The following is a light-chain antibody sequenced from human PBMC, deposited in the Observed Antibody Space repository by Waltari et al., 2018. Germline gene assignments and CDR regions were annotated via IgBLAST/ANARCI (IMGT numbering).Light chain of an antibody. CDR2: EVT. J-gene: IGLJ3*02. Sequence: QFALPQPASVSASPGLSFPISRPATHSDLGADNVVFWYQHHPGKVPNVLIYEVTNRPSGVSNRFSGSKSGYTASLTISGLQAEDEADYYCCSYAGDALWVFGGGTKLTVL. CDR3: CSYAGDALWV. V-gene: IGLV2-23*02. CDR1: HSDLGADNV.